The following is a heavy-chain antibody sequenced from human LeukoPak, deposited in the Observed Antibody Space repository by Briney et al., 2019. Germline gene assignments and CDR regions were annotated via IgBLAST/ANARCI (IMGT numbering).Heavy chain of an antibody. CDR3: ARAGGLRLDDAFDV. V-gene: IGHV3-23*01. Sequence: PGGSLRLSCAASGFTFSSYSMNWVRQAPGKGLEWVSGISGSGGSTYYADSVKGRFTISRDNSKSTLYLQMNSLRAEDTAVYYCARAGGLRLDDAFDVWGQGTMVTVSS. D-gene: IGHD4-17*01. CDR1: GFTFSSYS. CDR2: ISGSGGST. J-gene: IGHJ3*01.